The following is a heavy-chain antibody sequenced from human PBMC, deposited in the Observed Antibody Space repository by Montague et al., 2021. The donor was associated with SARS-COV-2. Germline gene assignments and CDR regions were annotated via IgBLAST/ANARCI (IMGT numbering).Heavy chain of an antibody. CDR2: INQSGRT. J-gene: IGHJ4*02. V-gene: IGHV4-34*01. D-gene: IGHD3-16*01. CDR1: GGSFSGYY. CDR3: ARRGSSVWGVTVSAELDY. Sequence: SETLSLTCAIYGGSFSGYYWSWIRQPPEKGLEWIGEINQSGRTNYNPSLKSRVIISVDTTKNQFSLKPSSVTAADTAVYYCARRGSSVWGVTVSAELDYWGQGILVIVSS.